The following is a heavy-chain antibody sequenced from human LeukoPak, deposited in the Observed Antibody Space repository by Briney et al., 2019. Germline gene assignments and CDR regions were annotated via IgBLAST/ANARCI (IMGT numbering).Heavy chain of an antibody. CDR3: AKDPPFRGSYWGGDY. D-gene: IGHD1-26*01. CDR2: IYSGGST. CDR1: GFTVSSNY. V-gene: IGHV3-53*01. Sequence: GGSLRLSCAASGFTVSSNYMSWVRQAPGKGLEWVSVIYSGGSTYYADSVKGRFTISRDNSKNTLYLQMNSLRAEDTAVYYCAKDPPFRGSYWGGDYWGQGTLVTVSS. J-gene: IGHJ4*02.